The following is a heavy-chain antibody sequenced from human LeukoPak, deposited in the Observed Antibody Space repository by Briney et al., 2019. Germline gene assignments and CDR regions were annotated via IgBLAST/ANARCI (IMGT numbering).Heavy chain of an antibody. CDR1: GFTFDEYA. CDR3: AKEAAAGTGVFDY. D-gene: IGHD6-13*01. V-gene: IGHV3-9*03. CDR2: ISWNSGSI. Sequence: GGSLRLSCAASGFTFDEYAMHWVRQAPGKGLEWVSGISWNSGSIGYADSVKGRFTISRDNAKNSLYLQMNSLRAEDMALYYRAKEAAAGTGVFDYWGQGTLVTVSS. J-gene: IGHJ4*02.